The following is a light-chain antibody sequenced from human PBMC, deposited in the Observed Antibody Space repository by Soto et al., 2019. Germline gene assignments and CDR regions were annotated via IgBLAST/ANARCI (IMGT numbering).Light chain of an antibody. CDR2: GNS. CDR1: SSNIGAGYD. V-gene: IGLV1-40*01. Sequence: QSALTQPPSVSGAPGQRVTISCTGSSSNIGAGYDVHWYQQLPGTAPKLLIYGNSNRPSGVPDRFSGSKSGTSASLAITGLQAEDGADYYCQSYDSSLSALYVFGTGTKVTVL. J-gene: IGLJ1*01. CDR3: QSYDSSLSALYV.